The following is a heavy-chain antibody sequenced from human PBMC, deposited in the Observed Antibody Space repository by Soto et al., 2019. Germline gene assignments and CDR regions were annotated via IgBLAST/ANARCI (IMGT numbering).Heavy chain of an antibody. J-gene: IGHJ6*02. D-gene: IGHD6-13*01. V-gene: IGHV3-30-3*01. CDR1: GFTFSSYA. Sequence: GGSLRLSCAASGFTFSSYAMHWVRQAPGKGLEWVAVISYDGSNKYYADSVKGRFTISRDNSKNTLYLQMNSLRAEDTAVYYCARDNSQQLAYYYYYGMDVWGQGTTVTV. CDR2: ISYDGSNK. CDR3: ARDNSQQLAYYYYYGMDV.